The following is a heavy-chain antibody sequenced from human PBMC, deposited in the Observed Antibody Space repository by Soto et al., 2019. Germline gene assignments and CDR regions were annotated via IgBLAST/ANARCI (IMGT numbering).Heavy chain of an antibody. J-gene: IGHJ6*02. Sequence: SVKVSCKASGGTFSSYSISWVRQAPGQGLEWMGGIIPIFGTANYAQKFQGRVTITADKSTSTAYMELSSLRSEDTAVYYCARGFCSSTSCYDNYGMDVWGQGTTVTVSS. CDR3: ARGFCSSTSCYDNYGMDV. CDR1: GGTFSSYS. V-gene: IGHV1-69*06. D-gene: IGHD2-2*01. CDR2: IIPIFGTA.